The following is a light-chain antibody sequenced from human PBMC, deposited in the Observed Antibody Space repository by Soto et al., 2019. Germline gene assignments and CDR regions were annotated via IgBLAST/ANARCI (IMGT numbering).Light chain of an antibody. V-gene: IGKV3-15*01. CDR2: SAS. Sequence: EIVMTQSPATLSLSPGQRATLSCRASQSVSSKLAWYQQRPGQAPRLLIYSASTRATGIPARFSGSGSGTEFTLTISSLQAEDVAVYYCQQYYSTLMYTFGQGTKLEIK. J-gene: IGKJ2*01. CDR3: QQYYSTLMYT. CDR1: QSVSSK.